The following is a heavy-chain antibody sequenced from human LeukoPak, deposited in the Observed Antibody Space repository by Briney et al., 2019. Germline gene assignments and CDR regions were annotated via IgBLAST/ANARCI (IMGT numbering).Heavy chain of an antibody. Sequence: ASVKVSCKASGYTFTSYAMHWVRQAPGQRLEWMGWINAGNGNTKYSQKFQGRVTITRDTSASTAYMELSSLRSDDTAVYYCARILWFGESHFDYWGQGTLVTVSS. J-gene: IGHJ4*02. CDR3: ARILWFGESHFDY. CDR1: GYTFTSYA. D-gene: IGHD3-10*01. CDR2: INAGNGNT. V-gene: IGHV1-3*01.